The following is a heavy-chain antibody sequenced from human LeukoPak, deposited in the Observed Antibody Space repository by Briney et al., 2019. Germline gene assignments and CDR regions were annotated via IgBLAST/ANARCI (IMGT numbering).Heavy chain of an antibody. CDR1: GFTFSIYS. CDR2: ISFDGTNI. J-gene: IGHJ4*02. CDR3: AKGAWGALDY. D-gene: IGHD1-26*01. V-gene: IGHV3-30-3*01. Sequence: PGTSPRLSCAASGFTFSIYSIHWVRQAPGKGLEWVAVISFDGTNIHYADSVKGRFTISRDNAKNSLYLQMNSLRAEDTALYYCAKGAWGALDYWGQGTLVTVSS.